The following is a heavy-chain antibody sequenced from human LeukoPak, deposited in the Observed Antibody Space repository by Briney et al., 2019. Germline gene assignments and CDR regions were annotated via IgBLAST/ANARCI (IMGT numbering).Heavy chain of an antibody. CDR2: IYDSGSA. Sequence: SETLSLTCIGSGGSISTYYWSWIRQPPGKGLEWIGDIYDSGSANYNPSVKSRVTMSVDTSKNQFSLNLTSVTAADTAVYCCAGGGRYSGWNSWFDPWGQGTLVIVSS. CDR1: GGSISTYY. J-gene: IGHJ5*02. V-gene: IGHV4-59*08. D-gene: IGHD6-25*01. CDR3: AGGGRYSGWNSWFDP.